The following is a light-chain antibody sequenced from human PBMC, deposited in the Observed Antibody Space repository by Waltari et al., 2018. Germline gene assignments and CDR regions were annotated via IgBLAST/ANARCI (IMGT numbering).Light chain of an antibody. V-gene: IGKV2-30*02. CDR3: LQSTHWPFT. Sequence: QSLVPSDGNTYLNWFQQCPGQASRRLIYKVSNRDSVVPDRFSGSGSGTDFTLKISRVEAEDVEFYYCLQSTHWPFTFGQGTQLEIK. J-gene: IGKJ2*01. CDR2: KVS. CDR1: QSLVPSDGNTY.